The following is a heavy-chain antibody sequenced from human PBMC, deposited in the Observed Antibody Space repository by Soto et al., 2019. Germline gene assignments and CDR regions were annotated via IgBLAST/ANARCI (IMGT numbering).Heavy chain of an antibody. J-gene: IGHJ6*02. D-gene: IGHD6-6*01. Sequence: PSETLSLTGSVSGGSIISGGFFWSWVRQDPGEGLELIAYIYYSGYTYYHPSLKSRLSISMDTSKNQFSLKLSSVTAADTAVYYCARGSSPHYGMDVWGQGTTVTVSS. CDR3: ARGSSPHYGMDV. V-gene: IGHV4-31*03. CDR2: IYYSGYT. CDR1: GGSIISGGFF.